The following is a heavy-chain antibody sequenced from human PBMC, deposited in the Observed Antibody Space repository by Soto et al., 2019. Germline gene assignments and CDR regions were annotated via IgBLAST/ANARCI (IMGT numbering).Heavy chain of an antibody. Sequence: GSLVLSCAASGFTFSSYAMSGVRQAPGKGLEWVSAISGSGGSTYYADSVKGRFTISRDNSKNTLYLQMNSLRAEDTAVYYCAKDWEFGVPADDAFDIWGQGTMVTVSS. CDR2: ISGSGGST. CDR1: GFTFSSYA. D-gene: IGHD2-2*01. V-gene: IGHV3-23*01. J-gene: IGHJ3*02. CDR3: AKDWEFGVPADDAFDI.